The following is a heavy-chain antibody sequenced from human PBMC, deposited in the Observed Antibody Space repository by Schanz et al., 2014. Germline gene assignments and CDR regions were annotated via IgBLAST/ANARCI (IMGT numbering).Heavy chain of an antibody. CDR3: AKQHGVIQQVSDY. D-gene: IGHD3-22*01. CDR1: GFTFSDYY. Sequence: EVLLLESGGRVERPGGSLRLSCAASGFTFSDYYMSWIRQAPGKGLEWVANIKEDGSEKYYVDSVKGRFTISRDNAKNSLYLQMNSLRAEDTAVYYCAKQHGVIQQVSDYWGQGTLVTVSS. CDR2: IKEDGSEK. V-gene: IGHV3-7*01. J-gene: IGHJ4*02.